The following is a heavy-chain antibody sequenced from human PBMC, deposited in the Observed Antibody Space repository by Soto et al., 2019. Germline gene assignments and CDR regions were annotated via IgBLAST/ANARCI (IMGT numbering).Heavy chain of an antibody. CDR2: IYYSGST. D-gene: IGHD4-17*01. CDR1: GGSISSYY. V-gene: IGHV4-59*12. Sequence: SETLSLTCTVSGGSISSYYWSWIRQPPGKGLEWIGYIYYSGSTNYNPSLKSRVTISVDMSKNQFSLKLSSVTAADTAVYYCARDETLHGEYDYWGQGTLVTVSS. J-gene: IGHJ4*02. CDR3: ARDETLHGEYDY.